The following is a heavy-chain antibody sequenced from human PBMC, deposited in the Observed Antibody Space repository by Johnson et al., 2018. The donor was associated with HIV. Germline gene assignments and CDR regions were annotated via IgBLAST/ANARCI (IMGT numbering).Heavy chain of an antibody. V-gene: IGHV3-23*04. D-gene: IGHD4-17*01. CDR2: ISGRGDST. Sequence: EVQVVESGGGVVQPGRSLRLSCAASGFTFSSYAMSWVRQAPGKGLEWVSVISGRGDSTHYADSVKGRFTISRDNSRNTLYLQINSLRTEDTAVYYCATHVTDYGDTFSDDAFDIWGQGTMVTVSS. CDR1: GFTFSSYA. J-gene: IGHJ3*02. CDR3: ATHVTDYGDTFSDDAFDI.